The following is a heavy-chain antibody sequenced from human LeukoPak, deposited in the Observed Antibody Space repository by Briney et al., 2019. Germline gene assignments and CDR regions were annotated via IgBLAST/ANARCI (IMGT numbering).Heavy chain of an antibody. Sequence: ASVKVSCNASGGTFSTYAISWVRQATGQGLEWRGGSIPTFGTAIYAQTFQGRVTITADESTSTAYMELSSLRSEDTAVYYCARGPNRKKTWFDYWGQGTLVTVSS. D-gene: IGHD1-14*01. J-gene: IGHJ4*02. CDR2: SIPTFGTA. V-gene: IGHV1-69*13. CDR1: GGTFSTYA. CDR3: ARGPNRKKTWFDY.